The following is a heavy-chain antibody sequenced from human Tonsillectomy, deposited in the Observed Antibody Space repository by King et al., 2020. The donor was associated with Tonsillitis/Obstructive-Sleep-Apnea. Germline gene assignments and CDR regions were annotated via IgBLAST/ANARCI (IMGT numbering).Heavy chain of an antibody. V-gene: IGHV3-72*01. Sequence: VQLVESGGGLVQPGGSLRLSCVASGFTFSDHYMDWARQAPGKGLEWVGRTRNKANSYTTEYAASVKGRFTISRDDSRNSLYLQMKSLKTEDTAVCYCVSVRSMVEVYDLDYWGQGTLVTVSS. CDR1: GFTFSDHY. D-gene: IGHD2-8*01. CDR2: TRNKANSYTT. CDR3: VSVRSMVEVYDLDY. J-gene: IGHJ4*02.